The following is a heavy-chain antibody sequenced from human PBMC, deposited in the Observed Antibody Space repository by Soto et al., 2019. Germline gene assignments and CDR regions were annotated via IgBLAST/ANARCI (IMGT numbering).Heavy chain of an antibody. CDR1: GGSISSYY. CDR3: ARGIQLWLITYYFDY. CDR2: IYYSGST. J-gene: IGHJ4*02. Sequence: SETLSLTCTVSGGSISSYYWSWIRQPPGKGLEWIGYIYYSGSTNYNPSLKSRVTISADTSKNQFSLKLSSVTAADTAVYYCARGIQLWLITYYFDYWGQGTLVTVSS. V-gene: IGHV4-59*01. D-gene: IGHD5-18*01.